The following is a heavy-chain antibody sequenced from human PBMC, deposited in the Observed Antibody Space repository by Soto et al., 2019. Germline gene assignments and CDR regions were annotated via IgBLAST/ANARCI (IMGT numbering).Heavy chain of an antibody. D-gene: IGHD6-13*01. CDR3: ATSRRGSSWYHYYYGMDV. Sequence: EVQLVQSGAEVKKPGESLKISCKGSGYSFTSYWIGWVRQMPGKGLEWMGIIYPGDSDTRYSPSFQGQVTISADKSISTAYLQWSSLKASDTAMYYCATSRRGSSWYHYYYGMDVWGQGTTVIVSS. CDR2: IYPGDSDT. V-gene: IGHV5-51*03. CDR1: GYSFTSYW. J-gene: IGHJ6*02.